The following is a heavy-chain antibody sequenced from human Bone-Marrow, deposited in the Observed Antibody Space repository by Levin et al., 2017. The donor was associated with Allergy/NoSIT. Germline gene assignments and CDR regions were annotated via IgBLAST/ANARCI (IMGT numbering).Heavy chain of an antibody. CDR1: GASISATKFY. D-gene: IGHD4-23*01. CDR2: VSYLGST. Sequence: RASETLSLTCSVSGASISATKFYWGWFRQPPGKGLEWIGSVSYLGSTYYNPSFQGQVTISADKSISTAYLQWSSLKASDTARYYCARQLMTAVVTPFDYWGQGTMVTVSS. CDR3: ARQLMTAVVTPFDY. V-gene: IGHV4-39*07. J-gene: IGHJ4*02.